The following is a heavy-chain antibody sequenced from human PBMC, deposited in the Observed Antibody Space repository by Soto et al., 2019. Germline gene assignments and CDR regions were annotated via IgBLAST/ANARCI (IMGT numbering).Heavy chain of an antibody. CDR1: GYTFTSYG. Sequence: QVQLVPSGAEVKKPGASVKVSCKASGYTFTSYGISWVRQAPGQGLEWMGWINSYNGNTNYAQKLQGRVTMNTDTSTSTAYMELRRLRSDATAVYYCARVLPPFDPWGQGTLVTVSS. CDR2: INSYNGNT. V-gene: IGHV1-18*01. CDR3: ARVLPPFDP. J-gene: IGHJ5*02.